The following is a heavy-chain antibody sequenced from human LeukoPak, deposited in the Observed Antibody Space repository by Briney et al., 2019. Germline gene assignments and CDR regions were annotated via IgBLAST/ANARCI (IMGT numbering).Heavy chain of an antibody. CDR2: IYHSGST. J-gene: IGHJ4*02. D-gene: IGHD6-19*01. V-gene: IGHV4-59*01. CDR3: ARVGSSGWWTFDY. CDR1: GGSITNYY. Sequence: SGTLSLTCTVSGGSITNYYWSWIRRPPGKELEWIGYIYHSGSTNYNPSLISRVALSVDPLKNQFSLQRSFVTAADTDLYYCARVGSSGWWTFDYWGPGTLVTGSS.